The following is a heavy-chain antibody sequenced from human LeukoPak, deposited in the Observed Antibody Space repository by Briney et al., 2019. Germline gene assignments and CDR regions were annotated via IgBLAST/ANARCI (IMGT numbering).Heavy chain of an antibody. CDR1: GFTFSSYA. J-gene: IGHJ4*02. Sequence: GGSLRLSCAASGFTFSSYAMTWIRQAPGKGLEWVSAISGSGGGTYYADSVRGRFTISRDNSKNTLYLQMNGLRADDTAIYYCAKGRGYSGYHLASHFDYWGQGNLATVSS. V-gene: IGHV3-23*01. CDR2: ISGSGGGT. D-gene: IGHD5-12*01. CDR3: AKGRGYSGYHLASHFDY.